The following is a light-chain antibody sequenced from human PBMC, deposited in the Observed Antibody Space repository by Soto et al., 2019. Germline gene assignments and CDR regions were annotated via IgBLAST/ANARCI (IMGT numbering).Light chain of an antibody. CDR1: QSISSY. V-gene: IGKV1-39*01. J-gene: IGKJ1*01. CDR2: AAS. CDR3: QVSDATWT. Sequence: MPMTPSPSSQAPSVFVRFTVTCSASQSISSYLNWYQQKPGKAPKLLIYAASSLQSGVPSMFSGSGSGTDFTLTISSLQPEDFATYYCQVSDATWTFGQGTKVDIK.